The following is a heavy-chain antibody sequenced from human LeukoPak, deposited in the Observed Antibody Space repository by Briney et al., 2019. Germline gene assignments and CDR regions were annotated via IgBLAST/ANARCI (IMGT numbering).Heavy chain of an antibody. CDR3: ARVTKYDNSRNNYYMDV. V-gene: IGHV4-39*06. D-gene: IGHD4-17*01. Sequence: SETLSLTCTVSDGSTTGTRYYWGWFRQTPGKGPEWIGNINYRGAVYHNPSLRSRATISLDTSKNQFPLRLTSVTAADTAVYFCARVTKYDNSRNNYYMDVWGKGTTVTVSS. J-gene: IGHJ6*03. CDR1: DGSTTGTRYY. CDR2: INYRGAV.